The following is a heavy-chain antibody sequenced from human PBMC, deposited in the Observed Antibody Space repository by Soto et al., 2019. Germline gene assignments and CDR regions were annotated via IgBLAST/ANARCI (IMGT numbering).Heavy chain of an antibody. J-gene: IGHJ4*02. CDR3: ARGPVYSTYAENFDY. V-gene: IGHV1-69*13. CDR1: GGTFSSYA. Sequence: GASVKVSCKASGGTFSSYAISWVRQAPGQGLEWMGGIIPIFGTANYAQKFQGRVTITADESTSTAYMELSSPRSEDTAVYYCARGPVYSTYAENFDYWGQGTLVTVSS. CDR2: IIPIFGTA. D-gene: IGHD4-4*01.